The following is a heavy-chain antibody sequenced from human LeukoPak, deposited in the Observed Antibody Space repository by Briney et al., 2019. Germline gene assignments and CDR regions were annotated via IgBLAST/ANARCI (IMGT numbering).Heavy chain of an antibody. CDR1: GFTFSRYA. Sequence: GGSLRLSCAASGFTFSRYAMHWVLQAPGKGLESVSAISSNGGSTYYANSVKGRFTISRDNSKNTLYLQMGSLRAEDLAVYYCARDFGLTGKVDYWGQGTLVTVSS. J-gene: IGHJ4*02. CDR2: ISSNGGST. CDR3: ARDFGLTGKVDY. V-gene: IGHV3-64*01. D-gene: IGHD1-20*01.